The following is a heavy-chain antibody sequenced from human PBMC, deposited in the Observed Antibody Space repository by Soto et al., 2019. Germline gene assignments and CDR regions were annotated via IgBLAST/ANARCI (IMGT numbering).Heavy chain of an antibody. D-gene: IGHD3-3*01. CDR1: GGSFSGYY. Sequence: PSETLSLTCAVYGGSFSGYYWSWIRQPPGKGLEWIGEINHSGSTNYNPSLKSRVTISVDTSKNQFSLKLSSVTAADTAVYYCARSITIFGVVILSDWFDPWGQGTLGTVSS. CDR2: INHSGST. J-gene: IGHJ5*02. V-gene: IGHV4-34*01. CDR3: ARSITIFGVVILSDWFDP.